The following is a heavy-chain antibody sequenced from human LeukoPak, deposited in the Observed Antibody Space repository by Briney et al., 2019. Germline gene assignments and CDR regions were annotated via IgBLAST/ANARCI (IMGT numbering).Heavy chain of an antibody. D-gene: IGHD6-13*01. V-gene: IGHV5-10-1*01. CDR3: ARRGQLEYFDY. J-gene: IGHJ4*02. CDR2: IDPSDSYI. CDR1: GYIFTNYW. Sequence: GESLKISFQGSGYIFTNYWINWVRQMPGKGLEWMGRIDPSDSYINYSPSFQGRVTISADKSISTPYLQWNSLKASDTAMYYCARRGQLEYFDYWGQGTLVTVSS.